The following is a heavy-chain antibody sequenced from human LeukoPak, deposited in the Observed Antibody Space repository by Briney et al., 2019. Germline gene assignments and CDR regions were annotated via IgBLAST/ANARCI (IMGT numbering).Heavy chain of an antibody. Sequence: GESLKISCKGSGYSFTSYWIGWVRQMPGKGLEWMGIIYPGDSDTRYSPSFQGQVTISADKSISTAYLQWRSLKASDTAMYYCAGKYYYDSSGYYPGVSDAFDIWGQGTMVTVSS. CDR3: AGKYYYDSSGYYPGVSDAFDI. CDR2: IYPGDSDT. V-gene: IGHV5-51*01. J-gene: IGHJ3*02. D-gene: IGHD3-22*01. CDR1: GYSFTSYW.